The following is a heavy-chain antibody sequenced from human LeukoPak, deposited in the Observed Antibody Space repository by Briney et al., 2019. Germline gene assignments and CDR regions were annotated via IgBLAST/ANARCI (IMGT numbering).Heavy chain of an antibody. Sequence: SQTLSLTCTVSGGSISSGSYYWGWIRQPPGKGLEWIGEINHSGSTNYNPSLKSRVTISVDTSKNQFSLKLSSVTAADTAVYYCARSGSSGFVSYYYYMDVWGKGTTVTVSS. CDR3: ARSGSSGFVSYYYYMDV. V-gene: IGHV4-39*07. CDR2: INHSGST. CDR1: GGSISSGSYY. D-gene: IGHD6-19*01. J-gene: IGHJ6*03.